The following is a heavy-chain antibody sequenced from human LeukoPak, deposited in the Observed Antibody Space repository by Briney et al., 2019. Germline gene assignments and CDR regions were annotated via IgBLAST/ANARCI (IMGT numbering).Heavy chain of an antibody. V-gene: IGHV3-15*01. D-gene: IGHD3-10*01. CDR1: GFTFSDDW. Sequence: GGSLRLSCAASGFTFSDDWMSWVRQAPGKGPEWVGHIKARRAGGTTEYAAPVGGRFTISRDDSRSILYLQMNNLKTEDTALYYCTRGHYGAWGLGTLVTVSS. J-gene: IGHJ5*02. CDR3: TRGHYGA. CDR2: IKARRAGGTT.